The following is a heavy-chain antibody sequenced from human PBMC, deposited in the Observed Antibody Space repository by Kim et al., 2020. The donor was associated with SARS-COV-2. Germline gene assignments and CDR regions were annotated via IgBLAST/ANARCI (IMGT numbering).Heavy chain of an antibody. D-gene: IGHD3-3*01. CDR3: ARTVLINYDFWSGYYNDPGY. V-gene: IGHV3-21*01. CDR1: GFTFSRYS. Sequence: GGSLRLSCAASGFTFSRYSMNWVRQAPGKGLEWVSSISSSSSYIYYADSVKGRFTISRDNAKNSLYLQMNSLRAEDTAVYYCARTVLINYDFWSGYYNDPGYWGQGTRVPVSS. CDR2: ISSSSSYI. J-gene: IGHJ4*02.